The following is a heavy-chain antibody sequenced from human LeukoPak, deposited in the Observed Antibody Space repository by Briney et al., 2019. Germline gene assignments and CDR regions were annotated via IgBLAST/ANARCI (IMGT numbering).Heavy chain of an antibody. Sequence: GASVKVSCKASGYTFTSYGISWVRQAPGQGLEWMGWISAYNGNTNYAQKLQGRVTMTTDTSTSTAYIELRSLRSDDTAVYYCARDTPYDILTGSNNWFDPWGQGTLVTVSS. V-gene: IGHV1-18*04. CDR2: ISAYNGNT. CDR3: ARDTPYDILTGSNNWFDP. J-gene: IGHJ5*02. D-gene: IGHD3-9*01. CDR1: GYTFTSYG.